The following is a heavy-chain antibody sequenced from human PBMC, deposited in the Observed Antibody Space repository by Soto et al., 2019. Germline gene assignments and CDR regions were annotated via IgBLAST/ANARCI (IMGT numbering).Heavy chain of an antibody. Sequence: VQLVESGGGLVKPGGSLRLSCAASGFTFSSYSMNWVRQAPGKGLEWVSSISSSSSYIYYADSVKGRFTISRDNAKNSLYLQMNSLRAEDTAVYYCAREGATTVTIDYWGQGTLVTVSS. CDR3: AREGATTVTIDY. D-gene: IGHD4-17*01. CDR2: ISSSSSYI. J-gene: IGHJ4*02. V-gene: IGHV3-21*01. CDR1: GFTFSSYS.